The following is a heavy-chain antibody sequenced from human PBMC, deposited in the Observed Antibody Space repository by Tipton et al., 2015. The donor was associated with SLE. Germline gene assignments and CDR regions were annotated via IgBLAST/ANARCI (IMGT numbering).Heavy chain of an antibody. D-gene: IGHD6-19*01. J-gene: IGHJ5*02. V-gene: IGHV4-39*07. CDR3: ARGAIAVAGSGWFDP. CDR1: GGAIGSSDYY. CDR2: VHYSGNT. Sequence: TLSLTCTVSGGAIGSSDYYWGWIRQPPGKGLEWIGSVHYSGNTYYSPSLKSRVTTSVDTSKNQFSLKVYSVTAADTAVYYCARGAIAVAGSGWFDPWGQGTLVTVSS.